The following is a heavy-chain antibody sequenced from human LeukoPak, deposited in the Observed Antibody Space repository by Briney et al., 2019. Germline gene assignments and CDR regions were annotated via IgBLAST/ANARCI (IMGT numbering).Heavy chain of an antibody. CDR2: IYYSGST. J-gene: IGHJ4*02. CDR3: ARQTSYYDYVWGSYRLWGFDY. D-gene: IGHD3-16*02. Sequence: PSETLSLTCTVSGGSISSSSYYWGWIRQPPGKGLEWIGSIYYSGSTYYNPSLKSRVTISVDASKNQFSLKLSSVTAADTAVYYCARQTSYYDYVWGSYRLWGFDYWGQGTLVTVSS. V-gene: IGHV4-39*01. CDR1: GGSISSSSYY.